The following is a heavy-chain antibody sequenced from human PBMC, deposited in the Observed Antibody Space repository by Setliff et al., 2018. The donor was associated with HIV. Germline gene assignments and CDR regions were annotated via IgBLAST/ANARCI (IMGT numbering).Heavy chain of an antibody. CDR1: GGSFSTYY. CDR3: ARGSWGSWRFDY. D-gene: IGHD6-13*01. J-gene: IGHJ4*02. CDR2: VHSTGTT. V-gene: IGHV4-4*07. Sequence: SETLSLTCTVSGGSFSTYYWSWIRQPAGEGLEYIGRVHSTGTTIYNPSLKSRVTMSVDTSKNQLSLKLRSVTAADTAVYYCARGSWGSWRFDYWGQGTLVTVS.